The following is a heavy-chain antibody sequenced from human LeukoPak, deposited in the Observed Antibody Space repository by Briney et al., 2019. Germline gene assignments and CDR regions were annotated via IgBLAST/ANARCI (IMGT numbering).Heavy chain of an antibody. J-gene: IGHJ4*02. Sequence: SETLSLTCAVYGGSFSGDYLSWIRQPPGQGLEWIAAIHYSGKTHYNPSLNSRVTISADTSRNQFSLKLNSVNAADTAVYYCARLGHCSGGGSCHHDYWGQGTLVTVSS. CDR2: IHYSGKT. CDR3: ARLGHCSGGGSCHHDY. CDR1: GGSFSGDY. D-gene: IGHD2-15*01. V-gene: IGHV4-34*01.